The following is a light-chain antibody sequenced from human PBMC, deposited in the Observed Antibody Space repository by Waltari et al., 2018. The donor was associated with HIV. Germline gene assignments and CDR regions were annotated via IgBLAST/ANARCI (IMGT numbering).Light chain of an antibody. J-gene: IGLJ3*02. CDR2: EVS. Sequence: QSALTQPASVSGSPGQSITISCTGTSSDVGGYNYVSCYQQYPGKAPKLMIYEVSKRPSGVSNRFSGSKSVSTASLTISGLQAEDEADYYCNSYTKNNTWVFGGGTKLTVL. CDR3: NSYTKNNTWV. V-gene: IGLV2-14*01. CDR1: SSDVGGYNY.